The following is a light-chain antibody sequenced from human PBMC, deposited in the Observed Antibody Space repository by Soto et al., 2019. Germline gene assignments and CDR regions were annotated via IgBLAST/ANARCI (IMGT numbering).Light chain of an antibody. CDR3: QQRSNWLWT. Sequence: EIVLTQSPATLSLSPGEIATLSFRASQSVSSYLAWYQQKPGQAPRLLIYDASNRATGIPARFSGSGSGTDFTLTISSLEPEDFAVYYCQQRSNWLWTFGQGTKVDI. CDR2: DAS. CDR1: QSVSSY. V-gene: IGKV3-11*01. J-gene: IGKJ1*01.